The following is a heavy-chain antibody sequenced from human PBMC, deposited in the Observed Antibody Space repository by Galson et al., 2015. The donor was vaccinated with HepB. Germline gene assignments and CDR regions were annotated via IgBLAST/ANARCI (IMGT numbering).Heavy chain of an antibody. CDR2: IIPAFGAA. J-gene: IGHJ6*02. Sequence: VSCKASGGNFNNFAITWVRKAPGQGLEWVGRIIPAFGAANYAQEFQGRLTISADKSTGTAYMDLTNLRSEDTAVYYCARQDYYGSGTYPLWYGLDVWGQGTTVTVSS. CDR1: GGNFNNFA. CDR3: ARQDYYGSGTYPLWYGLDV. V-gene: IGHV1-69*06. D-gene: IGHD3-10*01.